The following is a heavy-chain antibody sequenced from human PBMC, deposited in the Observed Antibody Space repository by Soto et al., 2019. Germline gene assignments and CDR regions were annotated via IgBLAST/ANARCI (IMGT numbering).Heavy chain of an antibody. D-gene: IGHD2-15*01. J-gene: IGHJ5*02. CDR1: GFSFSSYD. CDR3: ARSGNGNCNGGNCYLDP. Sequence: PGGSLRLSCAASGFSFSSYDMHWVRQAPGKGLEWVAVIWYDGSNKYYAESVKGRFTISRDNSKNTLYLQMNNLKGEDTAAYYCARSGNGNCNGGNCYLDPWGQGTLVTVSS. CDR2: IWYDGSNK. V-gene: IGHV3-33*01.